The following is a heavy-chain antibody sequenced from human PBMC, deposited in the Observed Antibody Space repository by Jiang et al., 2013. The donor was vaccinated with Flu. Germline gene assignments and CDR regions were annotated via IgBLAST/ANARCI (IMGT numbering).Heavy chain of an antibody. CDR1: GDSVSSNSAA. V-gene: IGHV6-1*01. CDR3: ARESSRITMIVVVTGAFDI. Sequence: SQTLSLTCAISGDSVSSNSAAWNWIRQSPSRGLEWLGRTYYRSKWCNDYAVSVKSRITINPDTSKNQFSLQLNSVTPEDTAVYYCARESSRITMIVVVTGAFDIWGQGTMVTVSS. D-gene: IGHD3-22*01. CDR2: TYYRSKWCN. J-gene: IGHJ3*02.